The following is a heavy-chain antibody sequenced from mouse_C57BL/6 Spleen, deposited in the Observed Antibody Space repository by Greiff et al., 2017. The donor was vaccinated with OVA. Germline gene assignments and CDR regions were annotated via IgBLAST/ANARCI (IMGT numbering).Heavy chain of an antibody. Sequence: QVQLKESGPGLVQPSQSLSITCTVSGFSLTSYGVHWVRQSPGKGLEWLGVIWSGGSTDYNAAFISRLSISKDNSKSQVFFKMNSLQADDTAIYYCARNGIYYGNYAAMDYWGQGTSVTVSS. CDR3: ARNGIYYGNYAAMDY. V-gene: IGHV2-2*01. CDR2: IWSGGST. J-gene: IGHJ4*01. D-gene: IGHD2-1*01. CDR1: GFSLTSYG.